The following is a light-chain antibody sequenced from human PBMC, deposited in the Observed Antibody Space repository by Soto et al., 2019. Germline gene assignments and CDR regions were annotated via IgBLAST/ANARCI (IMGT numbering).Light chain of an antibody. CDR3: CSYAGSSTLVV. Sequence: QSALTQPASVSGSPGQSITISCTGTSSEVGSYNLVSWYQQHPGKAPKLMIYEGSKRPSGVSNRFSGSKSGNTASLTISGLQAEDEADYYCCSYAGSSTLVVFGGGTQLTVL. CDR1: SSEVGSYNL. J-gene: IGLJ2*01. V-gene: IGLV2-23*01. CDR2: EGS.